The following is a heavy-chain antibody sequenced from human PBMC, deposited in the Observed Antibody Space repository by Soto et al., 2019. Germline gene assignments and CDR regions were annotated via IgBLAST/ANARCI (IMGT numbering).Heavy chain of an antibody. CDR1: GFTLGEYA. Sequence: PGGSLRLSCTASGFTLGEYAMSWFLQAPGKGLEWVGFIRSKAYGATTEYAASVKGRFTISREDSKSIAYLQMKSLKTEETAMNYCTRGWGTRAAASTRNWFDTWGQGARVTVSS. V-gene: IGHV3-49*03. CDR3: TRGWGTRAAASTRNWFDT. D-gene: IGHD6-13*01. CDR2: IRSKAYGATT. J-gene: IGHJ5*02.